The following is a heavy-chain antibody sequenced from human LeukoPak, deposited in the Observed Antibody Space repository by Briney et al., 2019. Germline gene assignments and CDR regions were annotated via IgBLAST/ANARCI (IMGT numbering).Heavy chain of an antibody. CDR2: IRNDGSIR. V-gene: IGHV3-30*02. Sequence: GGSLRLSCAPSGFTFSNSGMHWVRQAPGKGLEWVAFIRNDGSIRYYADSIKGRFTISRDNSKNTLYLQMSSLRVDDTAVYYCAKGRAGMVRGVCDYWGQGTLVTVSS. CDR3: AKGRAGMVRGVCDY. CDR1: GFTFSNSG. J-gene: IGHJ4*02. D-gene: IGHD3-10*01.